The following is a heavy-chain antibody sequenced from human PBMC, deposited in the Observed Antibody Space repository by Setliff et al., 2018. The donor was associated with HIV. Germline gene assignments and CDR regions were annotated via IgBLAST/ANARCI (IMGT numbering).Heavy chain of an antibody. CDR1: GGSIYNFY. J-gene: IGHJ4*02. Sequence: SETLSLTCSVSGGSIYNFYWSWIRQSPGKGLEWIGYIYSTGSTNYNPSLKSRVTMSVDTSKNQFSLRLTSVTAADTAVYYCATLDPSGGNFLAYWGQGTLVTVSS. CDR3: ATLDPSGGNFLAY. CDR2: IYSTGST. V-gene: IGHV4-4*09. D-gene: IGHD2-21*02.